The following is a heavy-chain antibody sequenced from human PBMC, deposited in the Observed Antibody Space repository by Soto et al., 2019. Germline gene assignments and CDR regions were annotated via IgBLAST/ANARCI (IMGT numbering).Heavy chain of an antibody. J-gene: IGHJ4*02. CDR2: ITYDGSEK. D-gene: IGHD3-9*01. CDR3: ASDVPNDWNFEY. CDR1: GFTFRDYS. Sequence: QVQLVESGGGVVQPGRSLRLSCAASGFTFRDYSMHWVRQAPGKGLEWVAVITYDGSEKFYADSVKGRFTSSRDNSKNTLYLRMNSLNTEDKAVYNCASDVPNDWNFEYWGQGTLVTVSS. V-gene: IGHV3-30-3*01.